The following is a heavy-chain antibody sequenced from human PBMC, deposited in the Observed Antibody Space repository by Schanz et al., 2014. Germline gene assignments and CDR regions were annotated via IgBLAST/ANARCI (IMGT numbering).Heavy chain of an antibody. V-gene: IGHV1-18*01. Sequence: QVQLVQSGAEVKKPGASVKVSCKASGYTFTSYGISWVRQAPGQGLEWVGWISPYTGNTHYFDKMEGRVTMTTDTSTSTAYMELSSLRSEDTAVYYCARDGVDAAAGGNYWGQGTLVTVSS. J-gene: IGHJ4*02. D-gene: IGHD6-13*01. CDR3: ARDGVDAAAGGNY. CDR1: GYTFTSYG. CDR2: ISPYTGNT.